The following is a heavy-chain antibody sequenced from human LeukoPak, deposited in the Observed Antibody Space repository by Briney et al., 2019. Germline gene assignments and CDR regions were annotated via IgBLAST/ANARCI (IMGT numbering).Heavy chain of an antibody. CDR3: ASGYDFWSGYYKDYGMDV. J-gene: IGHJ6*02. Sequence: PGGSLRLSCAASGFTFSSYSMNWVRQAPGKGLEWVSSISSSSSYIYYADSVKGRFTISRDNAKNSLYLQMNSLRAEDTAVYYCASGYDFWSGYYKDYGMDVWGQGTTVTVSS. D-gene: IGHD3-3*01. CDR1: GFTFSSYS. CDR2: ISSSSSYI. V-gene: IGHV3-21*01.